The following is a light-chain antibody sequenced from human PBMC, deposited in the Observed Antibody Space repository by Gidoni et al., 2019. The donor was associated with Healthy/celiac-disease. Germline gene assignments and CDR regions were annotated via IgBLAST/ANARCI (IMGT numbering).Light chain of an antibody. J-gene: IGKJ2*02. CDR3: HHRHRTPRCT. Sequence: LQLSPSPSSRSASVGDRVPIPCRASQSSGNYLNWSQQKPGTAPTLLIYAASSLQSGVPSRFSGSGSGTDFTFTISSLQPEDFASSFCHHRHRTPRCTFGQGTKLEIK. CDR1: QSSGNY. V-gene: IGKV1-39*01. CDR2: AAS.